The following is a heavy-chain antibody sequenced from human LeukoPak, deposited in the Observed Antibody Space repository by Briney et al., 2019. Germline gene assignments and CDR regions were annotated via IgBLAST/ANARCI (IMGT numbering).Heavy chain of an antibody. CDR1: GYTFTGYY. D-gene: IGHD7-27*01. CDR3: ARDWGSLTGDVGGVDY. J-gene: IGHJ4*02. V-gene: IGHV1-2*02. CDR2: INPNSGDT. Sequence: GASVKVSCKASGYTFTGYYMHWVRPAPGQGLEWVGWINPNSGDTNYAQKFQGRVTMTRDTSTRTAYMELSRLRSDDTAVYYCARDWGSLTGDVGGVDYWGQGTLVTVSS.